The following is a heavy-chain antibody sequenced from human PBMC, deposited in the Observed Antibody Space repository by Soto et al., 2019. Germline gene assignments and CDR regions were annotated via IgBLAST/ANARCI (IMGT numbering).Heavy chain of an antibody. Sequence: QVQLVESGGGVVQPGRSLRLSCAASGFTFSSYGMHWFRQAPGKVLEGVAVISYDGNNKYYADSVKGRFTISRDNFKNTLYLQMDSLRAEDTAMYYCAKDHLETTVTTPSYWGQGTLVTVSS. CDR2: ISYDGNNK. J-gene: IGHJ4*02. D-gene: IGHD4-17*01. V-gene: IGHV3-30*18. CDR1: GFTFSSYG. CDR3: AKDHLETTVTTPSY.